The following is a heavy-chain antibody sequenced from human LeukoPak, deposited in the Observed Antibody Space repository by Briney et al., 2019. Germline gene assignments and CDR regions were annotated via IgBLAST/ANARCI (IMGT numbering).Heavy chain of an antibody. D-gene: IGHD6-19*01. J-gene: IGHJ4*02. V-gene: IGHV4-34*01. Sequence: SETLSLTCAVSGMPFSNYYWSWVRQSPRQGLEWIGEINHSGYTNYNPSLKSRVTMSIDTSKNQFSLKLTSVTAADTGVYYCTRAVAGHPDWGQGALVTVSS. CDR3: TRAVAGHPD. CDR1: GMPFSNYY. CDR2: INHSGYT.